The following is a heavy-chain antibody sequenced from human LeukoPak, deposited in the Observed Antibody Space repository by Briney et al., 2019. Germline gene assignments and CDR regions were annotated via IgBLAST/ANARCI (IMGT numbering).Heavy chain of an antibody. CDR2: ISTSSSSK. CDR3: AREGGYSYGPLDY. CDR1: GFTFSSYR. D-gene: IGHD5-18*01. J-gene: IGHJ4*02. Sequence: PGGSLRLTCAVSGFTFSSYRMSWVRQAPGKGLEWVSSISTSSSSKYYADSVKGRFTISRDNAKNSLDLQMNSLRDEDTAVYYCAREGGYSYGPLDYWGQGTLVTVSS. V-gene: IGHV3-21*01.